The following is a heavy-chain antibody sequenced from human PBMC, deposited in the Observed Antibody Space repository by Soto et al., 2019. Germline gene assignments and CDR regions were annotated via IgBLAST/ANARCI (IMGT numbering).Heavy chain of an antibody. J-gene: IGHJ4*02. CDR3: ARHGMDYYDSSGYYYSPYYFDY. CDR2: IYYSGST. D-gene: IGHD3-22*01. CDR1: GFPFSKYSMN. Sequence: PGGSLRLSCAASGFPFSKYSMNWVRQAPGKGLEWIGSIYYSGSTYYNPSLKSRVTISVDTSKNQFSLKLSSVTAADTAVYYCARHGMDYYDSSGYYYSPYYFDYWGQGTLVTVSS. V-gene: IGHV4-39*01.